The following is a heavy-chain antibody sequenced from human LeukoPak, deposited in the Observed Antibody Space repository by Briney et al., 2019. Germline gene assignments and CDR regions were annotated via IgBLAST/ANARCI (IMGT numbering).Heavy chain of an antibody. CDR3: ARDAPDITNPLVDY. Sequence: PGRSLRLSCAASGFTFSSYAMHWVRQAPGKGLEWVAVISYDGSNKYYADSVKGRFTISRDNSKNTLYLQMNSLRAEDTAVYYCARDAPDITNPLVDYWGQGTLVTVSS. J-gene: IGHJ4*02. CDR2: ISYDGSNK. D-gene: IGHD3-10*01. CDR1: GFTFSSYA. V-gene: IGHV3-30*04.